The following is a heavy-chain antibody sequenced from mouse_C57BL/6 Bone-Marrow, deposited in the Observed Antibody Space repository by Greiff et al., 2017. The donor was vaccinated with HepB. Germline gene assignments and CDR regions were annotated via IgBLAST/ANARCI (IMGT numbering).Heavy chain of an antibody. J-gene: IGHJ3*01. CDR1: GYTFTSYW. D-gene: IGHD6-1*01. Sequence: QVQLQQPGAELVKPGASVKVSCKASGYTFTSYWMHWVKQRPGQGLEWIGRIHPSDSDTNYNQKFKGKATLTVDKSSSTAYMQLSSLTSEDSAVYYCAKEDGHDRFAYWGQGTLVTVSA. V-gene: IGHV1-74*01. CDR2: IHPSDSDT. CDR3: AKEDGHDRFAY.